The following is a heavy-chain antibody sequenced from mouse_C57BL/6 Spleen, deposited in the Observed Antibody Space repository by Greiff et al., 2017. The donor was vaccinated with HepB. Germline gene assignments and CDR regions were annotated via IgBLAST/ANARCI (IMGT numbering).Heavy chain of an antibody. V-gene: IGHV1-4*01. CDR2: INPSSGYT. CDR1: GYTFTSYT. J-gene: IGHJ3*01. Sequence: QVQLQQSGAELARPGASVKMSCKASGYTFTSYTMHWVKQRPGQGLEWIGYINPSSGYTKYNQKFKDKATLTADKSSSTAYMQLSRLTAEDSAVYCCGRLGEAYWGQGTLVTVSA. CDR3: GRLGEAY. D-gene: IGHD4-1*01.